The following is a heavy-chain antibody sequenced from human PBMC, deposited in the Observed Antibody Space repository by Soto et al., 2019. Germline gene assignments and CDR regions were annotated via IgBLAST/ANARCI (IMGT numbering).Heavy chain of an antibody. J-gene: IGHJ6*02. CDR1: GFTFSTHA. CDR3: AKDPPWTVGPLAMVV. Sequence: EVQLLESGGGLVQAGGSLTLSCVAAGFTFSTHAMNWGPQVPGKGLEWVSTFSGSGGNIYYGESVKGRFTISRDDPKNTLYLDMNSLGVEDTAVYYCAKDPPWTVGPLAMVVGSQGTTVTVSS. CDR2: FSGSGGNI. D-gene: IGHD4-4*01. V-gene: IGHV3-23*01.